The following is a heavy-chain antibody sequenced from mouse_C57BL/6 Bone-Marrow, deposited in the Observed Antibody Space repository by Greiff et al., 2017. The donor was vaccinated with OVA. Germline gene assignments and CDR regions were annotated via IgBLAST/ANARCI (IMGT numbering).Heavy chain of an antibody. V-gene: IGHV14-4*01. CDR1: GFNIKDDY. CDR3: TSITTVVAKGFRYFDV. Sequence: VQLQQSGAELVRPGASVKLSCTASGFNIKDDYMHWVKQRPEQGLEWIGSIDPENGDTEYASKFQGKATITADTSSNTAYLQLSSLTSEDTAVYYCTSITTVVAKGFRYFDVWGTGTTVTVSS. D-gene: IGHD1-1*01. CDR2: IDPENGDT. J-gene: IGHJ1*03.